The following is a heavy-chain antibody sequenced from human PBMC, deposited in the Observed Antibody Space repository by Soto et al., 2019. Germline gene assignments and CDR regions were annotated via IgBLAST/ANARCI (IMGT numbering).Heavy chain of an antibody. CDR2: IKHRGST. J-gene: IGHJ6*03. Sequence: SETLSLTCAVYGGSFSGYYWSWIRQPPGKGLEKIGEIKHRGSTNYKPSLKRRVTISVDTSKNQFSLKLSFVTAADTVVYYCARGSRNYCYYMDVSGKGSSVIVSS. CDR3: ARGSRNYCYYMDV. V-gene: IGHV4-34*01. CDR1: GGSFSGYY.